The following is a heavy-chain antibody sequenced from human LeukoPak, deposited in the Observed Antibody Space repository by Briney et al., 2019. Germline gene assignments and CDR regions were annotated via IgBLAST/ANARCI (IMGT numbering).Heavy chain of an antibody. CDR3: ARDAHSNNYDSSGYSKTFDI. Sequence: GASVNVSCKASGYTFCSNYMHWVRQAPGQGLEGLGIINPSVGRTNYAQRFQGRVTMTRDTSTSTVYMELSSLRSADTAVYYCARDAHSNNYDSSGYSKTFDIWGQGTLVTVSS. D-gene: IGHD3-22*01. V-gene: IGHV1-46*01. CDR1: GYTFCSNY. CDR2: INPSVGRT. J-gene: IGHJ3*02.